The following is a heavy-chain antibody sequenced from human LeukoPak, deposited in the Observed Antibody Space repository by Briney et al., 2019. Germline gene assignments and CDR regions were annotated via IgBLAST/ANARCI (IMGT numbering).Heavy chain of an antibody. J-gene: IGHJ6*02. CDR1: GFTVSSNY. CDR2: IYYDGST. V-gene: IGHV3-53*01. CDR3: ARPLRINCGMDV. D-gene: IGHD3-3*01. Sequence: PGGSLRLSCAASGFTVSSNYMSWVRQTPGKGLEWVSIIYYDGSTYYADSVKGRFTISRDNSKNTMYLQMNSLRAEDTAVHYCARPLRINCGMDVWGQGTTVTVSS.